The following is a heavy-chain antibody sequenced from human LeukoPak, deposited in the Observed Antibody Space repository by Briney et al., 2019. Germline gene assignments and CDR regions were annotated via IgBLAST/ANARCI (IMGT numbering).Heavy chain of an antibody. Sequence: SETLSLTCAVYGGSFSGYYWSWIRQPPGKGLEWIGEINHSGSTNYNPSLKSRVTISVDTSKYQFSLKLSSVTAADTAVYYCASSGWGNYYYYGMDVWGQGTTVTVSS. CDR2: INHSGST. V-gene: IGHV4-34*01. J-gene: IGHJ6*02. CDR1: GGSFSGYY. CDR3: ASSGWGNYYYYGMDV. D-gene: IGHD6-19*01.